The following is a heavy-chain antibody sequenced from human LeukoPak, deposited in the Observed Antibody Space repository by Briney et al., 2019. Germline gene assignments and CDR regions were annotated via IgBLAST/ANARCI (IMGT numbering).Heavy chain of an antibody. Sequence: SETLSLTCTVSGGSISSYYWSWIRQPPGKGLEWIGYIYYSGGTNYNPSLKSRVTISVDTSKNQFSLKLSSVTAADTAVYYCARRVYTGGMDVWGQGTTVTVSS. CDR1: GGSISSYY. CDR2: IYYSGGT. CDR3: ARRVYTGGMDV. J-gene: IGHJ6*02. D-gene: IGHD2-8*01. V-gene: IGHV4-59*01.